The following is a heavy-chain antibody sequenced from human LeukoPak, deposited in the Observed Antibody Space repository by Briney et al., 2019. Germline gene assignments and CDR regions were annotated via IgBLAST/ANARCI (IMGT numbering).Heavy chain of an antibody. CDR1: GGSISSSSYY. D-gene: IGHD4-11*01. CDR3: ARDDYTNPGGCHAFDI. CDR2: IYYSGST. V-gene: IGHV4-39*07. Sequence: PSETLSLTCTVAGGSISSSSYYWGWIRQPPGKGLEWIGSIYYSGSTYYNPSLKSRVTISVDTSKNQFSLKLSSVTAADTAVYYCARDDYTNPGGCHAFDIWGQGTMVTVSS. J-gene: IGHJ3*02.